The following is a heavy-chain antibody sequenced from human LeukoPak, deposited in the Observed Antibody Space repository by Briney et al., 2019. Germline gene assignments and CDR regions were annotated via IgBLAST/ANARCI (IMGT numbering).Heavy chain of an antibody. V-gene: IGHV4-30-4*07. D-gene: IGHD3-16*01. CDR2: IYYSGST. Sequence: PSETLSLTCAVSGGSMSSGGYSWNWIRQPPGQGLEWIGYIYYSGSTYYNPSLKSRVAISVDTSKNQFSLKLTSVTAADTAVYYCASMNYDGGYYFDYWGQGTLVTVSS. CDR1: GGSMSSGGYS. J-gene: IGHJ4*02. CDR3: ASMNYDGGYYFDY.